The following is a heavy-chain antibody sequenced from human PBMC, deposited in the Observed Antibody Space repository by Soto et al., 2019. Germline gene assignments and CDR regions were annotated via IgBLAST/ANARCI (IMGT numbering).Heavy chain of an antibody. J-gene: IGHJ1*01. CDR1: GFTFSSYS. CDR3: ARVAVDGAEYSQH. D-gene: IGHD6-19*01. V-gene: IGHV3-21*01. CDR2: ISSSSSYI. Sequence: EVQLVESGGGLVKPGGSLRLSCAASGFTFSSYSMNWVRQAPGKGLEWVSSISSSSSYIYYADSVKGRFTISRDNAKNSLYLQMNSLRAEDTAVYYCARVAVDGAEYSQHWGQGTLVTVSS.